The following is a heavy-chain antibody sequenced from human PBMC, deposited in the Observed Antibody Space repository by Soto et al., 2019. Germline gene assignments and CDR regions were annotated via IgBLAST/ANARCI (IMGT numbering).Heavy chain of an antibody. V-gene: IGHV3-73*01. CDR2: IRSKANSYAT. J-gene: IGHJ6*02. CDR3: TIRYDFWSGYRPYYYGMDV. CDR1: GFTFSGSA. D-gene: IGHD3-3*01. Sequence: GGSLRLSCAASGFTFSGSAMHWVRQASGKGLEWVGRIRSKANSYATAYAASVKGRFTISRDGSKNTAYLQMNSLKTEDTAAYYCTIRYDFWSGYRPYYYGMDVWGQGTTVTV.